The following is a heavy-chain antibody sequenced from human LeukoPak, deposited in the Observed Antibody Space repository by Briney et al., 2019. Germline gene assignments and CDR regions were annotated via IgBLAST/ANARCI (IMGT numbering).Heavy chain of an antibody. CDR1: GGSFSGYY. CDR2: IDYSGSA. Sequence: SETLSLTCAVYGGSFSGYYWNWLRQPPGKGLEWVGYIDYSGSANINPSLKSRGAISIDTSRKQFSLKLSSVTAADTAVYYCARAGGSYSFDYWGQGTLVTVSS. J-gene: IGHJ4*02. D-gene: IGHD3-10*01. CDR3: ARAGGSYSFDY. V-gene: IGHV4-34*11.